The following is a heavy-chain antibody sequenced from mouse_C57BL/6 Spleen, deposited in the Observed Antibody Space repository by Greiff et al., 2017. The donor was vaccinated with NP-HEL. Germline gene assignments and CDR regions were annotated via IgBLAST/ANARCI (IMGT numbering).Heavy chain of an antibody. D-gene: IGHD2-4*01. Sequence: EVQLQQSGPGLVKPSQSLSLTCSVTGYSITSGYYWYLIRQFPGNKLEWMGYISYDGSNNYNPSLKNQISITRDTSKNQFFLKLNSVTTEDTATDYCARLYYDYDFDCWGQGTTLTVSS. CDR3: ARLYYDYDFDC. CDR1: GYSITSGYY. V-gene: IGHV3-6*01. J-gene: IGHJ2*01. CDR2: ISYDGSN.